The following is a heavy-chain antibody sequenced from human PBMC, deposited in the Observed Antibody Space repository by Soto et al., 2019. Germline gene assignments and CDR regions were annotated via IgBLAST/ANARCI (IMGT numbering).Heavy chain of an antibody. D-gene: IGHD3-3*01. CDR2: INHSGST. V-gene: IGHV4-34*01. CDR1: GGSFSGYY. Sequence: SETLSLTCAVYGGSFSGYYWSWIRQPPGKGLEWIGEINHSGSTNYNPSLKSRVTISVDTSKNQFSLRLSSVSAADTAVYYCASSSLGQSYYDFWSGYYGSYMDVWGKGTTVTVSS. CDR3: ASSSLGQSYYDFWSGYYGSYMDV. J-gene: IGHJ6*03.